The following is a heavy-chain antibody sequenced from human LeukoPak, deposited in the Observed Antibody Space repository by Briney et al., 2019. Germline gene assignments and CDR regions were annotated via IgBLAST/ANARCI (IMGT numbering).Heavy chain of an antibody. D-gene: IGHD3-3*01. CDR1: GYTFNKYG. CDR2: ISAYNGNT. V-gene: IGHV1-18*01. CDR3: ARLPRIDFWSGYYRSWFDP. Sequence: ASVKVSCKASGYTFNKYGISWVRQAPGQGLEWMGWISAYNGNTNYAQKLQGRVTMTTDTSTSTAYMELRSLRSDDTAVYYCARLPRIDFWSGYYRSWFDPWGQGTLVTVSS. J-gene: IGHJ5*02.